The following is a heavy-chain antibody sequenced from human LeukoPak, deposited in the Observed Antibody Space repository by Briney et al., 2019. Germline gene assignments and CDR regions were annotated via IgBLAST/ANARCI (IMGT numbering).Heavy chain of an antibody. Sequence: PSETLSLTCAVSGYSISGGYYWGWIRQPPGKGLEWIGSIYHSGSTYYSPSLKGRVTISVDTSKNQFSLKLSSVTAADTAVYYCARGGLRTTVVTHFDYWGQGTLVTVSS. CDR3: ARGGLRTTVVTHFDY. J-gene: IGHJ4*02. CDR1: GYSISGGYY. V-gene: IGHV4-38-2*01. CDR2: IYHSGST. D-gene: IGHD4-23*01.